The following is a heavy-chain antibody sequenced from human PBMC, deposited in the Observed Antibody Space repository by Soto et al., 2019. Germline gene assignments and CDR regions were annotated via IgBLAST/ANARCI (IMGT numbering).Heavy chain of an antibody. J-gene: IGHJ6*02. CDR1: GGSFNIYT. V-gene: IGHV1-69*06. Sequence: QVQLVQSGAEVKKPGSSVKVSCKASGGSFNIYTINWVRQAPGQGLEWMGGVLPIFGTTNYAQKFQGRVTITADKSASTSYMEISSLRSDDTAVYYCARTQGFYPLDVWGQGTTVTVSS. CDR2: VLPIFGTT. CDR3: ARTQGFYPLDV.